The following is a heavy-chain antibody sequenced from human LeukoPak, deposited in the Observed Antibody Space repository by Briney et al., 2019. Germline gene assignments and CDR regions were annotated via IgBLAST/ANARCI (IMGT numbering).Heavy chain of an antibody. V-gene: IGHV1-69*02. CDR2: IIPILGIA. CDR3: ASDFGDDAFDI. J-gene: IGHJ3*02. Sequence: SVKVSCKSSGGTFSSYTISWVRQAPGQGLEWMGRIIPILGIANYAQKFQGRVTITADKSTSTAYMELSSLRSEDTAVYYCASDFGDDAFDIWGQGTMVTVSS. CDR1: GGTFSSYT. D-gene: IGHD3-16*01.